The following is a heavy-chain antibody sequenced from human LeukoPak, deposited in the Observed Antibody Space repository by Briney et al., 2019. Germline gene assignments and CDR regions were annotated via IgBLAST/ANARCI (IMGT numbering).Heavy chain of an antibody. Sequence: GGSLRLSCAASGFTFSHYYMSWIRQAPGKGLEWVSYISSSGSILYYADSVKGRFTISRDNAKNSLYLQMNSLRAEDTAGYYCARDSSNSYDYWGQGTLVTVSS. J-gene: IGHJ4*02. CDR3: ARDSSNSYDY. CDR1: GFTFSHYY. CDR2: ISSSGSIL. D-gene: IGHD1-1*01. V-gene: IGHV3-11*04.